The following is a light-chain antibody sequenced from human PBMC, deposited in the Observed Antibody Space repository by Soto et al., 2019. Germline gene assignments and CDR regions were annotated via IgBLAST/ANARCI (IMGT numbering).Light chain of an antibody. J-gene: IGLJ1*01. V-gene: IGLV1-40*01. CDR1: SSNIGAGYE. Sequence: QSVLTQPPSVSEAPGQRVTISCTGSSSNIGAGYEAHWYQQVPGTAPKLLIYENNNRPSGVPDRFSGSKSGTSASLAITGPQAEHEAEYYCQYYESSLSGYVFGTGTKLTVL. CDR3: QYYESSLSGYV. CDR2: ENN.